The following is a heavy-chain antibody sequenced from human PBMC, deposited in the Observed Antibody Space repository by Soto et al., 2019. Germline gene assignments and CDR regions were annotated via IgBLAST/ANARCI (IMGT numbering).Heavy chain of an antibody. Sequence: PSETLSLTCNVSYDSLSTYYWSWIRQPAGKGLEWIGRIYASGSTNYNPSLKSRVSMSVDTSKKQFSLKMISVTAADTAIYYCARSAIPRGGWFRPWGQGVLVTVSS. D-gene: IGHD2-21*01. CDR3: ARSAIPRGGWFRP. CDR1: YDSLSTYY. CDR2: IYASGST. J-gene: IGHJ5*02. V-gene: IGHV4-4*07.